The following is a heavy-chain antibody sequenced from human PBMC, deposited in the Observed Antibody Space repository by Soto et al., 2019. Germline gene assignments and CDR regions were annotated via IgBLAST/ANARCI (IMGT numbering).Heavy chain of an antibody. J-gene: IGHJ4*02. D-gene: IGHD3-10*01. CDR2: ISWNSGSI. CDR3: AKDIFLGAGTGAFDF. V-gene: IGHV3-9*01. CDR1: GFTFDDYA. Sequence: EVQLVESGGGLVQPGRSLRLSCAASGFTFDDYAMHWVRQAPGKGLEWVSGISWNSGSIGYADSVKGRFTISRDNAKNSLYQQMNSLRAEDTALYYCAKDIFLGAGTGAFDFWGQGTLVNVSS.